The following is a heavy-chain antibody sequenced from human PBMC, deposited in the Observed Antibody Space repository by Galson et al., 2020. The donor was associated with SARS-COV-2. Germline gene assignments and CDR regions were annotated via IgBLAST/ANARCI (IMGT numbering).Heavy chain of an antibody. D-gene: IGHD1-7*01. V-gene: IGHV1-24*01. CDR1: GYTLTELS. CDR3: ATSTPITGTTGNWIDP. CDR2: FDPEDGET. Sequence: ASVKVSCKVSGYTLTELSMHWVRQAPGKGLEWMGGFDPEDGETIYAQKFQGRVTMTEDTSTDTAYMELSSLRSEDTAVYYCATSTPITGTTGNWIDPWGQGTLVTVSS. J-gene: IGHJ5*02.